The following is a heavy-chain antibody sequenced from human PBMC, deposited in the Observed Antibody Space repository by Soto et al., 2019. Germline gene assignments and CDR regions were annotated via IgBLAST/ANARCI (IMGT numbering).Heavy chain of an antibody. CDR3: ARDGEYYDYVWGSYRYAFDI. V-gene: IGHV3-66*01. J-gene: IGHJ3*02. CDR1: GFTVSSNY. Sequence: GGSLRLSCAASGFTVSSNYMSWVRQAPGKGLEWVSVIYRDGSTNYADSVKGRFSISRDNSKNKVFLQMNSLRAEDTAVYYCARDGEYYDYVWGSYRYAFDIWGQGTMVTVSS. CDR2: IYRDGST. D-gene: IGHD3-16*02.